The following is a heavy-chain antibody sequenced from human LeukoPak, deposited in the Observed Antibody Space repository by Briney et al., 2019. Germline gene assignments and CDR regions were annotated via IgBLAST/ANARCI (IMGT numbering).Heavy chain of an antibody. V-gene: IGHV3-7*01. CDR1: GFTFSSYW. CDR3: ARVRWAATTRDASDI. CDR2: IKQDGSEK. D-gene: IGHD4-23*01. Sequence: GGSLRLSCAASGFTFSSYWMSWVRQAPGKGLEWVANIKQDGSEKYYVDSVKGRFTISRDNAKNSLYLQMNSLRAEDTAVYYCARVRWAATTRDASDIWGQGTMVTVSS. J-gene: IGHJ3*02.